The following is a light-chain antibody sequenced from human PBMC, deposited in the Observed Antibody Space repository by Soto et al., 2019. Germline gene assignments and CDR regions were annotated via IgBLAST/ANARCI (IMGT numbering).Light chain of an antibody. CDR3: GTWDSSLSAYV. V-gene: IGLV1-51*01. CDR2: DNN. J-gene: IGLJ1*01. CDR1: SSNIGNNY. Sequence: QSVLTQPPSVSAAPGQKVTISCSGSSSNIGNNYVSWYQQLPGTAPKLLIYDNNKRPSGIPDRFSDSKSGTSATLAITGLQTGDEADYYCGTWDSSLSAYVFGTGPKVTVL.